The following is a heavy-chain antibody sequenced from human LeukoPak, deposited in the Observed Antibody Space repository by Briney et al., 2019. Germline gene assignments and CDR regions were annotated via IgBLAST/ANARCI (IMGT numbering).Heavy chain of an antibody. J-gene: IGHJ4*02. Sequence: GGSLRLSCAASGFTFSSYSINWVRQAPGKGLEWVSYISSGSITIYYADSVKGRFTISRDNAKNSLYLQMNSLRAEDTAVYYCATDMSPKGVTAIRPFDYWGRGTLVTVSS. CDR2: ISSGSITI. CDR3: ATDMSPKGVTAIRPFDY. D-gene: IGHD2-21*02. CDR1: GFTFSSYS. V-gene: IGHV3-48*04.